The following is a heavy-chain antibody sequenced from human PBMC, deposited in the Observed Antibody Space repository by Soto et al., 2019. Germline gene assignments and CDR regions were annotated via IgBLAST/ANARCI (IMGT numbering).Heavy chain of an antibody. D-gene: IGHD2-15*01. CDR3: AREGFVVVADIYYYYYGMDV. CDR2: ISYDGSNK. CDR1: GFTFSSYA. Sequence: QVQLVQSGGGVVQPGRSLRFSCAASGFTFSSYAMHWVRQAPGKGLEWVAVISYDGSNKYYADSVKGRFTISRDNSKNPLYLRMSSLRAEDTAVYYCAREGFVVVADIYYYYYGMDVCCQGTTVTVSS. J-gene: IGHJ6*02. V-gene: IGHV3-30-3*01.